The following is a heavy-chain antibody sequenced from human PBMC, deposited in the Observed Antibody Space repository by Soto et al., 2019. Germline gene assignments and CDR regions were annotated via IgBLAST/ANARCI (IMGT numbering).Heavy chain of an antibody. CDR1: GYTFTSYD. CDR2: MNPNSGNT. D-gene: IGHD6-19*01. J-gene: IGHJ4*02. CDR3: ARSVEWLASFDY. V-gene: IGHV1-8*01. Sequence: QVQLVQSGAEVKKPGASVKVSCKASGYTFTSYDINWVRQATGQGLEWMGWMNPNSGNTGYAHKFQGRVTMTRNTSISTAYMELSSLRSDDTAVYYCARSVEWLASFDYWGQGILVTVSS.